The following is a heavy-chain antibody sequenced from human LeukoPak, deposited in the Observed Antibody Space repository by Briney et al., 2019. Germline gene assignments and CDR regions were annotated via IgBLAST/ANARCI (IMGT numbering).Heavy chain of an antibody. Sequence: ASVKVSCKASRYTFTGYYMHWVRQAPGQGLEWMGWINPNSGGTNYAQKFQGRVTMTRDTSISTAYMELSRLRSDDTAVYYCARGPDIVGATTSSYYYMDVWGKGTTVTVSS. D-gene: IGHD1-26*01. J-gene: IGHJ6*03. CDR1: RYTFTGYY. CDR3: ARGPDIVGATTSSYYYMDV. CDR2: INPNSGGT. V-gene: IGHV1-2*02.